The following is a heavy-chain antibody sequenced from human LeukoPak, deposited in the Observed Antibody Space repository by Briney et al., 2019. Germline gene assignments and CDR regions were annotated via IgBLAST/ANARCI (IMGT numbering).Heavy chain of an antibody. CDR2: TYYTGST. CDR3: ARETYRYCTSTSCGLYYFDY. V-gene: IGHV4-59*01. J-gene: IGHJ4*02. D-gene: IGHD2-2*01. CDR1: GGSISNYH. Sequence: SETLSLTCTGYGGSISNYHWSWIRQPPGKGLEWFGCTYYTGSTNYNPSLKSRVTISVDTSKNQFSLKLSSMSAADTAVYYCARETYRYCTSTSCGLYYFDYWGQGILVTVSS.